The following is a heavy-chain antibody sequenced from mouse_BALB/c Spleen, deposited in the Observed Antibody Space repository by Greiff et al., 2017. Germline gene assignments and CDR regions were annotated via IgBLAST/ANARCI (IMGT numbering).Heavy chain of an antibody. CDR2: ISYDGSN. Sequence: EVKLMESGPGLVKPSQSLSLTCSVTGYSITSGYYWNWIRQFPGNKLEWMGYISYDGSNNYNPSLKNRSSITRDTSNNQFLLKLNSVTTEDTATYYCARRAYYGSSYYFDYWGQGTTLTVSS. CDR1: GYSITSGYY. V-gene: IGHV3-6*02. CDR3: ARRAYYGSSYYFDY. J-gene: IGHJ2*01. D-gene: IGHD1-1*01.